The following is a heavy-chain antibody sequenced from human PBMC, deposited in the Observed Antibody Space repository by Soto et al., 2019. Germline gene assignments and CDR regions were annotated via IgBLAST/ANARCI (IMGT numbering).Heavy chain of an antibody. CDR1: VYSFSNYW. CDR3: ARHPHVLGAISCHSQN. D-gene: IGHD1-26*01. Sequence: GESLKISCQASVYSFSNYWIGWVRQMPGKGLEWVGRVDPSDSYTSYSPSLQGHVTISLDKSTSTVFLQWSSLKASDTAMYYCARHPHVLGAISCHSQNWGQGTLVTVSS. V-gene: IGHV5-10-1*01. CDR2: VDPSDSYT. J-gene: IGHJ1*01.